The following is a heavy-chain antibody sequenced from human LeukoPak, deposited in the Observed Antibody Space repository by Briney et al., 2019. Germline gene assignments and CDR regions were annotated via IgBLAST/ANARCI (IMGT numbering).Heavy chain of an antibody. CDR1: GFTFSSYA. D-gene: IGHD6-13*01. CDR3: AREQQLDFDY. Sequence: GGSLRLSCAASGFTFSSYAMHWVRQAPGKGLEWVAVISYDGSNKYYADSVKGRFTISRDNSKSTLYLQMNSLRAEDTAVYYCAREQQLDFDYWGQGTLVTVSS. CDR2: ISYDGSNK. V-gene: IGHV3-30-3*01. J-gene: IGHJ4*02.